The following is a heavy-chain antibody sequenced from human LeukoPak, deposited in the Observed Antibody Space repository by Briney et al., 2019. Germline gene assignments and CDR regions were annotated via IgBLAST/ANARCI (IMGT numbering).Heavy chain of an antibody. J-gene: IGHJ6*03. CDR2: ITSSSSYT. D-gene: IGHD3-10*01. CDR3: ARDPYFGELSPHVYYWYMDV. V-gene: IGHV3-21*01. CDR1: GFTFNSYH. Sequence: PGGSLRLSCAASGFTFNSYHVNWVRQAPGKGLEWVSSITSSSSYTYYAESVKGRFTISRDNAENSLYLQMNSLRAEDTAVYYCARDPYFGELSPHVYYWYMDVWGKGTTVTISS.